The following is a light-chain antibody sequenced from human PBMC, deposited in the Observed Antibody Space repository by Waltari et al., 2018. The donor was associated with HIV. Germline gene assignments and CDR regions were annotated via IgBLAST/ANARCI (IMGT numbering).Light chain of an antibody. CDR3: QQYDKWPPGT. CDR1: QPVQNN. J-gene: IGKJ1*01. V-gene: IGKV3-15*01. CDR2: GAS. Sequence: ILLTQSPATLSVSPGETVNVSCRASQPVQNNLAWYQQRPGQSPKLLLFGASTRATDVPARFTGSASGTDFTLTIGGLQSEDFAVYYCQQYDKWPPGTFGQGTRV.